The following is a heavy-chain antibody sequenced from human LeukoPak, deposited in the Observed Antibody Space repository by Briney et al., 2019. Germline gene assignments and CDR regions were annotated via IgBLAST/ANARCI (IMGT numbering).Heavy chain of an antibody. Sequence: ASVKVSCKASGYTFTGYGISWVRQAPGQGLEWMGWISAYNGNTNYAQKLQGRVTMTTDTSTSTAYMELRSLRSDDTAVYYCARAPRGRPPRLRARKTHYYYYMDVWGKGTTVTISS. CDR3: ARAPRGRPPRLRARKTHYYYYMDV. CDR1: GYTFTGYG. CDR2: ISAYNGNT. J-gene: IGHJ6*03. V-gene: IGHV1-18*01.